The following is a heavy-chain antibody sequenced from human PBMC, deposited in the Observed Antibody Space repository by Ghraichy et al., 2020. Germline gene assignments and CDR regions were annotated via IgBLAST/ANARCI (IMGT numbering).Heavy chain of an antibody. J-gene: IGHJ3*02. CDR2: ISASGGST. CDR1: GFTFSLYA. CDR3: VRSGYCGSTSCYAFDI. D-gene: IGHD2-2*01. V-gene: IGHV3-23*01. Sequence: GGSLRLSCAASGFTFSLYAMTWVRQAPGKGLEWVSEISASGGSTDYADSVKGRFTISRDNSKNTLFLQMNSLRAGDTAVYYCVRSGYCGSTSCYAFDIWGQGTMVSVSS.